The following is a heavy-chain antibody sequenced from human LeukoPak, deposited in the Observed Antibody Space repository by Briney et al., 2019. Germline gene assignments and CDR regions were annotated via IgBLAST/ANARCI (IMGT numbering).Heavy chain of an antibody. J-gene: IGHJ6*02. V-gene: IGHV3-23*01. D-gene: IGHD4-17*01. CDR1: GFTFSSYA. Sequence: GGSLRLSCAASGFTFSSYAMSWVRQAPGKGLEWVSAISGSGGSTYYADSVEGRFTISRDNSKNTLYLQMNSLRAEDTAVYYCAKSSSGWVTNTLLYYYGMDVWGQGTTVTVSS. CDR2: ISGSGGST. CDR3: AKSSSGWVTNTLLYYYGMDV.